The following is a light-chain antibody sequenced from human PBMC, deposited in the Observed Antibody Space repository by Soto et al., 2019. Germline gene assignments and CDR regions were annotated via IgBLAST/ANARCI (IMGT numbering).Light chain of an antibody. CDR1: QSVSSY. CDR3: QHRSNWPLT. CDR2: DAS. J-gene: IGKJ4*01. Sequence: EIVLTQSPATLSLSPGERATLSCRVSQSVSSYLAWYQQKPGQAPRLLIYDASNRATGIPARFSGSGSGTDFTLTISSLEPEDFAVYYRQHRSNWPLTFGGGTKVDIK. V-gene: IGKV3-11*01.